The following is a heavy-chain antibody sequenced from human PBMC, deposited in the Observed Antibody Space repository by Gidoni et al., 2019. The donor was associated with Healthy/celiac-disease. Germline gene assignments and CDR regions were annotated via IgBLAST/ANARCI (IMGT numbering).Heavy chain of an antibody. CDR1: GYSISSGYY. Sequence: QVQLQESGPGLVKPSETLSLTCAVSGYSISSGYYWGWIRQPPGKGLEWIGSIYHSGSTYDNPSLKSRVTISVDTSKNQFSLKLSSVTAADTAVYYCARQLSSSWYGSYYYYGIDVWGQGTTVTVSS. CDR3: ARQLSSSWYGSYYYYGIDV. J-gene: IGHJ6*02. V-gene: IGHV4-38-2*01. CDR2: IYHSGST. D-gene: IGHD6-13*01.